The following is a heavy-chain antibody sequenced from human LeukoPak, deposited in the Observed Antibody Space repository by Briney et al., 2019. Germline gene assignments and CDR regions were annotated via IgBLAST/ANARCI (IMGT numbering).Heavy chain of an antibody. J-gene: IGHJ4*02. CDR1: GFIFSSYA. D-gene: IGHD6-13*01. CDR3: TRDTPGIAASVSGG. V-gene: IGHV3-23*01. Sequence: GGSLRLPCAASGFIFSSYAMSWVRQAPGKGLEWVSTISGSGGSTYYADSVKGRFTISRDNSKNTLYLQMSSLRVEDTAVYYCTRDTPGIAASVSGGWGQGTLVTVSS. CDR2: ISGSGGST.